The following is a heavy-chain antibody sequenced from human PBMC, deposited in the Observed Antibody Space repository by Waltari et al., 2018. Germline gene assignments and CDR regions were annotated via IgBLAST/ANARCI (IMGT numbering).Heavy chain of an antibody. V-gene: IGHV4-39*01. Sequence: QLQLQESGPGLVKPSETLSLTCTVSGGSISSSSYYWGWIRQPPGKGLEWIGSIYYSGSTYYNPSLKSRVTISVDTSKNQFSLKLSSVTAADTAVYYCAAWLGGYSYGFHDAFDIWGQGTMVTVSS. CDR1: GGSISSSSYY. J-gene: IGHJ3*02. D-gene: IGHD5-18*01. CDR2: IYYSGST. CDR3: AAWLGGYSYGFHDAFDI.